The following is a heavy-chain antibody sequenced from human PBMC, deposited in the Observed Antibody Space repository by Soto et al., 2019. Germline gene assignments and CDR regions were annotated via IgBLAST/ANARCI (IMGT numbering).Heavy chain of an antibody. Sequence: ASVKVSCKASGYTFTSYGISWVRQAPGQGLEWMGWISAYNGNTNYAQKLQGRVTMTTDTSTSTAYMKLRSLRSDDTAVYYCARVIAVAGHDAFDIWGQGTMVTVSS. J-gene: IGHJ3*02. CDR2: ISAYNGNT. CDR1: GYTFTSYG. D-gene: IGHD6-19*01. CDR3: ARVIAVAGHDAFDI. V-gene: IGHV1-18*01.